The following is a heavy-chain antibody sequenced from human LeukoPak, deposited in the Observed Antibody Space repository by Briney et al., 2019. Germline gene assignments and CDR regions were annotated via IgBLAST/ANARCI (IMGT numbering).Heavy chain of an antibody. Sequence: PGGSLRLSCAASGFTFSSYSMNWVRQAPGKGLEWVSSISSSSSYIYYADSVKGRFTISRDNAKNSLYLQMNSLRAEDTAVYYCARDHPTKIGKGVIAAAGNGYWGQGTLVTVSS. CDR2: ISSSSSYI. J-gene: IGHJ4*02. V-gene: IGHV3-21*01. CDR3: ARDHPTKIGKGVIAAAGNGY. D-gene: IGHD6-13*01. CDR1: GFTFSSYS.